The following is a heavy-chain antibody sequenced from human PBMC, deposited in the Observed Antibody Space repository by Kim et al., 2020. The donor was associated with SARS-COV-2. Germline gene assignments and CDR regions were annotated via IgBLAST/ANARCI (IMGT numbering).Heavy chain of an antibody. Sequence: SVKGRFTISRDNSKNTLYLQMNSLRAEDTAVYYCAKGPEWSDYYYYGMDVWGQGTTVTVSS. CDR3: AKGPEWSDYYYYGMDV. J-gene: IGHJ6*02. D-gene: IGHD3-3*01. V-gene: IGHV3-23*01.